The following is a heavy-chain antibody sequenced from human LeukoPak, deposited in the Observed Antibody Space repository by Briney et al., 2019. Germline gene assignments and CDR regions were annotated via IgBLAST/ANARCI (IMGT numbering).Heavy chain of an antibody. J-gene: IGHJ4*02. CDR1: GFTFSNYW. CDR3: ARGSSGSYAGY. V-gene: IGHV3-74*01. CDR2: IKSDGNIT. D-gene: IGHD1-26*01. Sequence: GGSLRLSCAASGFTFSNYWMYWVRQAPGKGLVWVSRIKSDGNITSHADSVKGRFTISRDNAKNTLYLQMNSLRVEDTAVYYCARGSSGSYAGYWGQGTLVTVSS.